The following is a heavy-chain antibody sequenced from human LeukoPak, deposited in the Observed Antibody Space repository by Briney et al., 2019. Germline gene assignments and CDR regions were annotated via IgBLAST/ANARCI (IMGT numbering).Heavy chain of an antibody. D-gene: IGHD3-3*01. CDR3: AGHPFSDFWGVFYGAAFDI. Sequence: SETLSLTCTVSGGSISSYYWSWIRQPAGKGLEWIGRIYTSGSTNYNPSLKSRVTMSVDTSKNQFSLKLSSVTAADTAVYYCAGHPFSDFWGVFYGAAFDIGGKGTMVTVS. CDR1: GGSISSYY. CDR2: IYTSGST. V-gene: IGHV4-4*07. J-gene: IGHJ3*02.